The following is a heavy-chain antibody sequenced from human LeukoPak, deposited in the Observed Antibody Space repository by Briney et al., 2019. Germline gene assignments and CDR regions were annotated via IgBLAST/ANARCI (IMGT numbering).Heavy chain of an antibody. D-gene: IGHD2-2*01. CDR2: IIPIFGTA. CDR3: ATPAGYCSSTSCFSFDY. V-gene: IGHV1-69*13. Sequence: ASVKVSCKASGGTFSSYAISWVRQAPGQGLEWVRGIIPIFGTANYAQKFQGRVTITADESTSTAYMELSSLRSEDTAVYYCATPAGYCSSTSCFSFDYWGQGTLVTVSS. CDR1: GGTFSSYA. J-gene: IGHJ4*02.